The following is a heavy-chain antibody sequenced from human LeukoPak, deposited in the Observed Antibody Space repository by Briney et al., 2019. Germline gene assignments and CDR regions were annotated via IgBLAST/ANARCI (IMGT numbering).Heavy chain of an antibody. CDR3: ARVGTMVRGLNYYYGMDA. J-gene: IGHJ6*02. CDR1: GFTFSSYS. Sequence: GGSLRLSCAASGFTFSSYSMNWVRQAPGKGLEWVSYISSSSSTIYYADSVKGRFTISRDNAKNSLYLKMNSLRDEDTAVYYCARVGTMVRGLNYYYGMDAWGQGTTVTVSS. D-gene: IGHD3-10*01. CDR2: ISSSSSTI. V-gene: IGHV3-48*02.